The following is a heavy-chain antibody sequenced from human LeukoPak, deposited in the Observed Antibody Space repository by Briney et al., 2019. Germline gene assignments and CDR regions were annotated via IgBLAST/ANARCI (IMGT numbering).Heavy chain of an antibody. Sequence: ASVKVSCKASGYTFTSYYMHWVRQAPGQGLEWMGIINPSGGSTSYAQKFQGRVTMTRDTSTSTVYMELSSLRSEDTAVYHCAREVYSGYVGGAFDIWGQGTMVTVSS. D-gene: IGHD5-12*01. V-gene: IGHV1-46*01. CDR3: AREVYSGYVGGAFDI. CDR1: GYTFTSYY. CDR2: INPSGGST. J-gene: IGHJ3*02.